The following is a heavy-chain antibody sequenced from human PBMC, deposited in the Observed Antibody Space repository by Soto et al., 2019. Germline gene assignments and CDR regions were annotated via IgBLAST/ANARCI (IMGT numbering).Heavy chain of an antibody. Sequence: WGSLRLSCAASGFTFNTYWMSWVRQAPGKGLEWLANIKPDGGEKWYLDSVRGRFTISRDNAKNSLYLQMNSLRADDTSIYYCARGDFYDISGLFSDAFDIWGHGTMVTVS. J-gene: IGHJ3*02. CDR1: GFTFNTYW. V-gene: IGHV3-7*04. CDR3: ARGDFYDISGLFSDAFDI. D-gene: IGHD3-22*01. CDR2: IKPDGGEK.